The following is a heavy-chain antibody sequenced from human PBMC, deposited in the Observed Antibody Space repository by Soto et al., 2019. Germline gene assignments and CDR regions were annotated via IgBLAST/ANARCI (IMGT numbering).Heavy chain of an antibody. D-gene: IGHD2-21*02. CDR2: IYYSGST. CDR1: GGSISSHS. V-gene: IGHV4-59*11. J-gene: IGHJ4*02. Sequence: SETLSLTCAVSGGSISSHSWSWIRQPPGEGLEWIGYIYYSGSTNYNPSLKSRVTISVDTSKNQFSLKLSSVTAADTAIYYCAREPRQGDGISSFDSWGQGALFTFSS. CDR3: AREPRQGDGISSFDS.